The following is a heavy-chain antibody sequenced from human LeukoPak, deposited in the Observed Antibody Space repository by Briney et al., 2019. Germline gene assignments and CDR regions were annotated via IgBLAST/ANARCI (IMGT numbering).Heavy chain of an antibody. CDR3: AREALWSGYRYYYYYMDV. CDR2: ISAYNGNT. D-gene: IGHD3-3*01. J-gene: IGHJ6*03. Sequence: AASVKVSCKASGYTFTSYGFSWVRQAPGQGLEWMGWISAYNGNTNYPQKLRGRVTMTTNTSTSTAYMELRSLRSDDTAVYYCAREALWSGYRYYYYYMDVWGRGTTVTVSS. V-gene: IGHV1-18*01. CDR1: GYTFTSYG.